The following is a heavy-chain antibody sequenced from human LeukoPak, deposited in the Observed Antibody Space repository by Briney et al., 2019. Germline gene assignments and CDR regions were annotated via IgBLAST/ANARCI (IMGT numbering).Heavy chain of an antibody. CDR1: GFTFSDYY. J-gene: IGHJ3*02. CDR3: ARDRTVATIRDAFDI. D-gene: IGHD5-12*01. CDR2: ISSSGTTI. V-gene: IGHV3-11*01. Sequence: PGGSLRLSCAASGFTFSDYYMTWIRQAPGKGLEWVSYISSSGTTIYSADSVKGRFTISRDNAKNSLYLQMNSLRAEDTAVYYCARDRTVATIRDAFDIWGQGTMVTVSS.